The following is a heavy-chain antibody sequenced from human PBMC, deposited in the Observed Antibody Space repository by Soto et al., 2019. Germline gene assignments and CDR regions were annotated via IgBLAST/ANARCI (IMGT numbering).Heavy chain of an antibody. J-gene: IGHJ4*02. CDR2: ISAYNGNT. D-gene: IGHD2-21*02. CDR3: ARGGHIAVVTDSFDS. CDR1: GYTFTSYA. Sequence: ASVKVSCKASGYTFTSYAMHWVRQAPGQRLEWMGWISAYNGNTNYAQKLQGRVTMTTDTSTSTAYMELMSLRSADTAVYYCARGGHIAVVTDSFDSWGQGTLVTVSS. V-gene: IGHV1-18*01.